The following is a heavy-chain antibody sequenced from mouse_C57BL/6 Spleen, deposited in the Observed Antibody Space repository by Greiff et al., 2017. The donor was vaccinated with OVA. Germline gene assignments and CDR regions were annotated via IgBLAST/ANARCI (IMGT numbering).Heavy chain of an antibody. CDR3: ARQGGYFDWYFDV. D-gene: IGHD2-3*01. V-gene: IGHV5-9*01. Sequence: EVKLMESGGGLVKPGGSLKLSCAASGFTFSSYTMSWVRQTPEKRLEWVATISGGGGNTYYPDSVKGRFTISRDNAKNTLYLQMSSLRSEDTALYYCARQGGYFDWYFDVWGTGTTVTVSS. CDR1: GFTFSSYT. J-gene: IGHJ1*03. CDR2: ISGGGGNT.